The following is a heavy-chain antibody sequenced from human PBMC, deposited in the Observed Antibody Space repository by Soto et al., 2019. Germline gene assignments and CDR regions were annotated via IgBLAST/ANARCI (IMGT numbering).Heavy chain of an antibody. D-gene: IGHD6-13*01. CDR1: GYTFTSYG. J-gene: IGHJ6*02. V-gene: IGHV1-18*01. CDR3: ARDQYLAAAGTNPYYYYYYGMDV. CDR2: ISAYNGNT. Sequence: EASVKVSCKASGYTFTSYGISWVRQAPGQGLEWMGWISAYNGNTNYAQKLQGRVTMTTDTSTSTAYMELRSLRSDDTAVYYCARDQYLAAAGTNPYYYYYYGMDVWGQGTTVTVSS.